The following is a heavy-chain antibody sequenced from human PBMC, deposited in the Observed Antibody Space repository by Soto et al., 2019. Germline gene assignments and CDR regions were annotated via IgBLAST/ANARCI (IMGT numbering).Heavy chain of an antibody. V-gene: IGHV1-46*01. CDR3: ARDLDSGSYYGWFDP. D-gene: IGHD3-10*01. Sequence: QVQLVQSGAEVKKPGASVKVTCKASGYTFTSYYMHWVRQAPGQGLEWMGIINPSGGSTSYAQKFQGRVTTTRDTSTSTVYMELSSLRSEDTAVYYCARDLDSGSYYGWFDPWGQGTLVTVSS. J-gene: IGHJ5*02. CDR2: INPSGGST. CDR1: GYTFTSYY.